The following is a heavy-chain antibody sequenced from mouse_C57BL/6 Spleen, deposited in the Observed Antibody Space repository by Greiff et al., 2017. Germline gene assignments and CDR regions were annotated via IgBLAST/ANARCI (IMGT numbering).Heavy chain of an antibody. CDR1: GYTFTSYW. J-gene: IGHJ3*01. CDR3: ARGGPPNPLFAC. D-gene: IGHD3-3*01. Sequence: VQLQQPGAELVKPGASVKMSCKASGYTFTSYWITWVKQRPGQGLEWIGDIYPGSGSTNYNEKFKSKATLTVDTSSSTAYMQLSSLTSEDSAVYYCARGGPPNPLFACWGQGTLVTVSA. V-gene: IGHV1-55*01. CDR2: IYPGSGST.